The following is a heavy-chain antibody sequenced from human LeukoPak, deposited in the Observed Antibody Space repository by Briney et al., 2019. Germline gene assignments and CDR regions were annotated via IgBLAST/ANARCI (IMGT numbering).Heavy chain of an antibody. J-gene: IGHJ4*02. V-gene: IGHV3-23*01. CDR1: GFTFISYA. Sequence: GGTLRLSCAASGFTFISYAMTWVRQAPGKGLEWVSSISGSGGSTYYADSVKGRFTISKDKSKNILFLQMNSLRAEDTAVYYCARRAGAYSHPYDYWGQGTLVTVSS. CDR2: ISGSGGST. D-gene: IGHD4/OR15-4a*01. CDR3: ARRAGAYSHPYDY.